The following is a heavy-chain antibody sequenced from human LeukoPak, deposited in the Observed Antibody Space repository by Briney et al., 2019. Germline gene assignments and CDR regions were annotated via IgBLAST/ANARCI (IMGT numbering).Heavy chain of an antibody. CDR1: GYTFTNYG. CDR2: ISAYNGDT. J-gene: IGHJ4*02. D-gene: IGHD3-22*01. Sequence: ASVKVSCKASGYTFTNYGISWVRQAPGQGLEWMGWISAYNGDTNYAQMLQGRVTLTTDASTNTAYMELGSLRSDDTAVYYCAGDLPDLTYSYDSSGLDYWGQGTLVTVST. V-gene: IGHV1-18*01. CDR3: AGDLPDLTYSYDSSGLDY.